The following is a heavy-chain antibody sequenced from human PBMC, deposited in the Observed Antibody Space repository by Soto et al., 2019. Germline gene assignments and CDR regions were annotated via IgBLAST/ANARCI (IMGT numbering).Heavy chain of an antibody. CDR3: ARVSGWYFLDY. J-gene: IGHJ4*02. CDR1: GYTFTSYA. Sequence: QVQLVQSGAEEKKPGASVKVSCKASGYTFTSYAMHWVRQAPGQRLEWMGWINAGNGNTKYSQKFQGRVTITRDTSASTVYRELSSQRSEDTAVYYCARVSGWYFLDYWGQGTLVTVSS. CDR2: INAGNGNT. V-gene: IGHV1-3*05. D-gene: IGHD6-19*01.